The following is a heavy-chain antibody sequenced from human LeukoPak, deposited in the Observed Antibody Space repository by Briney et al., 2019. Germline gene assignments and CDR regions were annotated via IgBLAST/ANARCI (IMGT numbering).Heavy chain of an antibody. Sequence: PGGSLRLSCAASGFTFSSYEMNWVRQAPGKGLQWVSYISSSGSTIYHADSVKGRFTISRDNAKKSVYLHMSSLRAEDTALYYCARLSAYYYGSYFYYYMDVWGKGTTVTVSS. CDR2: ISSSGSTI. J-gene: IGHJ6*03. CDR1: GFTFSSYE. D-gene: IGHD3-10*01. V-gene: IGHV3-48*03. CDR3: ARLSAYYYGSYFYYYMDV.